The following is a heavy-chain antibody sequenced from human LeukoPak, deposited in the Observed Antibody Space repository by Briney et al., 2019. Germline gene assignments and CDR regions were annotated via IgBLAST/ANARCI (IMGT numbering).Heavy chain of an antibody. J-gene: IGHJ4*02. CDR3: TKAHYYYGSGSQYYFDY. CDR2: ISSSGTTI. Sequence: GGSLRLSCAASGFTFSDYYMSWIRQAPGKGLEWVSYISSSGTTIYYADSVKGRFTISRDNAKNSLYLQMNRLRTEDTALYFCTKAHYYYGSGSQYYFDYWGQGTLVTVSS. V-gene: IGHV3-11*01. D-gene: IGHD3-10*01. CDR1: GFTFSDYY.